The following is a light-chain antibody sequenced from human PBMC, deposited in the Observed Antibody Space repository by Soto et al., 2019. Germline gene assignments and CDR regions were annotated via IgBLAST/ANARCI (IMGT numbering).Light chain of an antibody. V-gene: IGKV1-27*01. CDR3: QKYDSAPWT. CDR1: EDISSY. Sequence: DIQMTQSPPSLSASVGDRVTITCRASEDISSYLAWYQKKPGKVPRPLIFLASSLQSGVPSRFSGSGSGTHFTLIISSLQPEDVATYYCQKYDSAPWTFGQGTKVEIK. J-gene: IGKJ1*01. CDR2: LAS.